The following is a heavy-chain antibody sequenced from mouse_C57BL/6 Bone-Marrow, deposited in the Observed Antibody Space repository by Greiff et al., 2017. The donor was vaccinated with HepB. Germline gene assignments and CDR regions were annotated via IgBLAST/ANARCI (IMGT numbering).Heavy chain of an antibody. CDR1: GYTFTSYW. Sequence: VKLQQSGAELAKPGASVKLSCKASGYTFTSYWMHWVKQRPGQGLEWIGYINPSSGYTKYNEKFKGKATLTADKSSSTAYMQLNSLTSEDSAVYFCARGGSYDGYPLCAMDYWGQGTSVTVSS. D-gene: IGHD2-3*01. V-gene: IGHV1-7*01. CDR2: INPSSGYT. J-gene: IGHJ4*01. CDR3: ARGGSYDGYPLCAMDY.